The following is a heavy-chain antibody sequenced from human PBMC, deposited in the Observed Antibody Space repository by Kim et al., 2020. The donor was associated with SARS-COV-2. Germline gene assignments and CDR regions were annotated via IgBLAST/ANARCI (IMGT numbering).Heavy chain of an antibody. Sequence: GGSLRLSCAASGFTFSSYAMDWVRQAPGKELEWVSVIYSGSTNTFYADSVKGRFTISRDDSKNTLYLQMNNLRAEDTAVYYCLSSRGLRTAESDYWGQGT. CDR2: IYSGSTNT. D-gene: IGHD4-17*01. CDR1: GFTFSSYA. J-gene: IGHJ4*02. CDR3: LSSRGLRTAESDY. V-gene: IGHV3-23*03.